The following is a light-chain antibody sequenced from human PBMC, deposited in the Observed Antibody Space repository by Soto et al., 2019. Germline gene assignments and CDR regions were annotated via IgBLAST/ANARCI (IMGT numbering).Light chain of an antibody. CDR3: QQSFSSPLT. Sequence: DIQMTQSPSSLSASVGDRVTITCRASQSISSYLNWYQQKPGKAPKLLIYAASSLQSGVPSRFSGSASGTDFTLTISSLQPEDFGTYYCQQSFSSPLTFGGGTKVDIK. CDR1: QSISSY. J-gene: IGKJ4*01. V-gene: IGKV1-39*01. CDR2: AAS.